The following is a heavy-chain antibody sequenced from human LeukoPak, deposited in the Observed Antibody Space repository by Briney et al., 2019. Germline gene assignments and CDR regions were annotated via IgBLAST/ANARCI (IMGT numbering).Heavy chain of an antibody. J-gene: IGHJ6*02. CDR3: ARSPASSIAARGGGRYYYGMDV. V-gene: IGHV4-59*01. CDR2: IYYSGST. CDR1: GGSISSYY. D-gene: IGHD6-6*01. Sequence: SETLSLTCTVSGGSISSYYWRWIRQPPGKGLEWIGYIYYSGSTNYNPSLKSRVTISVDTSKNQFSLKLSSVTAADTAVYYCARSPASSIAARGGGRYYYGMDVWGQGTTVTVSS.